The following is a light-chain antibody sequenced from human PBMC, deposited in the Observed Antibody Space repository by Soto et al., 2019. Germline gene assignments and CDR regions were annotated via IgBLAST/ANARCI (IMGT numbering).Light chain of an antibody. V-gene: IGLV2-8*01. CDR3: SSYAGSNNLGVV. CDR1: SSDVGGYNY. CDR2: EVS. J-gene: IGLJ2*01. Sequence: QSVLTQPPSASGSPGQSVTLSCTGTSSDVGGYNYVSWYQQHPGKAPKLMIYEVSKRPSGVPDRFSGSKSGNTASLTVSGLQAEDEADYYCSSYAGSNNLGVVFGGGTKLTVL.